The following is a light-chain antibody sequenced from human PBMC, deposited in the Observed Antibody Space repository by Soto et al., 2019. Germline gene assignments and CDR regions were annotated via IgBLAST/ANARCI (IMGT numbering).Light chain of an antibody. CDR2: AAS. CDR3: QQCGSSPWT. J-gene: IGKJ1*01. Sequence: EIVLTQSPATLSLSPGERATLSCRASQSVSNRYLAWYQQKPGQAPRLLIYAASSRATGIPDRFSGGGSGTDFTLTISRLEPEDFAVYYCQQCGSSPWTFGQGTKVDIK. CDR1: QSVSNRY. V-gene: IGKV3-20*01.